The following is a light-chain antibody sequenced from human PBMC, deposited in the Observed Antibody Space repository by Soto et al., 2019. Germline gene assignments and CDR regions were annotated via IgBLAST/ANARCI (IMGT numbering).Light chain of an antibody. J-gene: IGLJ1*01. CDR2: EVT. V-gene: IGLV2-14*02. CDR3: SSYTNINTRACV. CDR1: INDIGTHNL. Sequence: QSALTQPASVSASPGQSITISCTGTINDIGTHNLVSWYQQHPGKAPKLIIYEVTDRPSGVSNRFSGSKSGNTASLTISGLQAEDEAEYYCSSYTNINTRACVFGTGTKLPS.